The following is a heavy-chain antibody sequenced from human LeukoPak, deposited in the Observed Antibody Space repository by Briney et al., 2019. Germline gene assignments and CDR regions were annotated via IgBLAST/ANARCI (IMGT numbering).Heavy chain of an antibody. J-gene: IGHJ4*02. Sequence: PSETLSLTCTVSGGSISSSSYYWGWIRQPPGKGLEWIGSIYYSGSTYYNPSLKSRVTISVDTSKKQFSLKLSSVTAADTAVFYCARHRDDILTGYPFDYWGQGTLVTVSS. D-gene: IGHD3-9*01. CDR3: ARHRDDILTGYPFDY. CDR2: IYYSGST. CDR1: GGSISSSSYY. V-gene: IGHV4-39*01.